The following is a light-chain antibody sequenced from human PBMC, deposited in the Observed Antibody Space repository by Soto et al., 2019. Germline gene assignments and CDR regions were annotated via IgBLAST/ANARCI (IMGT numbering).Light chain of an antibody. J-gene: IGKJ5*01. Sequence: EIVLTQSPGTLSLSPGERATLSCRASRSVSSYLAWYQQKPGQAPRLLIYDASNRATGIPARFSGRGSGTDFALTISSLEPEDSAVYYCQQRSNWPSITFGQGTRLEIK. V-gene: IGKV3-11*01. CDR2: DAS. CDR3: QQRSNWPSIT. CDR1: RSVSSY.